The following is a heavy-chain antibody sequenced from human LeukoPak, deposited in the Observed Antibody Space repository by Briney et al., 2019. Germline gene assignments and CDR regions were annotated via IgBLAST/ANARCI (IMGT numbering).Heavy chain of an antibody. CDR1: GYTFTSYD. CDR3: ARFKRLGFGSWTRYNFDY. V-gene: IGHV1-8*01. J-gene: IGHJ4*02. Sequence: ASVKVSCKASGYTFTSYDINWVRQATGQALEWIGWMNPNSGNTGYAQKFQGRVTMTRNTSISTAYMELSSLRSEDTAVYYCARFKRLGFGSWTRYNFDYWGQGTLVTVSS. D-gene: IGHD6-13*01. CDR2: MNPNSGNT.